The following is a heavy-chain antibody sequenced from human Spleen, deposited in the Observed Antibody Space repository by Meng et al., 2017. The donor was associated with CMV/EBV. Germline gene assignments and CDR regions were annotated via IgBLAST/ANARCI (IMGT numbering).Heavy chain of an antibody. CDR3: AKESAAGRGYFDY. J-gene: IGHJ4*02. Sequence: GESLKISCEASGFTFRRYAMNWVRQAPGRGLEWVASISRSGNYVYYRDSVKGRFTISRDNSKNTLYLQMNSLRAEDTAVYYCAKESAAGRGYFDYWGQGTLVTVSS. V-gene: IGHV3-21*01. CDR2: ISRSGNYV. CDR1: GFTFRRYA. D-gene: IGHD6-13*01.